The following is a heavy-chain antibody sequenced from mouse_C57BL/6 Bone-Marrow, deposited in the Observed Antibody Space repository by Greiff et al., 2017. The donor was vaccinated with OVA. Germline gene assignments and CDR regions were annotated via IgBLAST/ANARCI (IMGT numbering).Heavy chain of an antibody. D-gene: IGHD1-1*01. V-gene: IGHV1-42*01. J-gene: IGHJ4*01. CDR2: INPSTGGT. CDR1: GYSFTGYY. Sequence: VQLKQSGPELVKPGASVKISCKASGYSFTGYYMNWVKQSPEKSLEWIGEINPSTGGTTYNQKFKAKATLTVDKSSSTAYMQLKSLTSEDSAVYYCARSYYGSPYAMDYWGQGTSVTVSS. CDR3: ARSYYGSPYAMDY.